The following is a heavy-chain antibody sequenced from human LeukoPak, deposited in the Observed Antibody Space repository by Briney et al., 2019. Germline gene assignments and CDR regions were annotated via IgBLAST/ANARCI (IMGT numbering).Heavy chain of an antibody. CDR3: TRGASARQDY. J-gene: IGHJ4*02. CDR1: GFTFDDYA. Sequence: GGSLRLSCVASGFTFDDYAMYWVRQVPGKGLVWVSRIYIDGSSTNYADSVKGRFTISRDNAKNTLYLQMNSLRAEDTAVYYCTRGASARQDYWGQGTLVTVSS. V-gene: IGHV3-74*01. CDR2: IYIDGSST. D-gene: IGHD2-2*01.